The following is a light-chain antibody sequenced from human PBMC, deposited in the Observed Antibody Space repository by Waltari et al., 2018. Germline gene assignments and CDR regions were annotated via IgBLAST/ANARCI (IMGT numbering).Light chain of an antibody. CDR3: SSYSSSSTPYV. CDR1: SSDIGAFNY. Sequence: QSALTQPASVSGSPGQSITISCTGASSDIGAFNYVSWYQQHPGKAPKLMIYEVTNRPSGVPNRFSCSKSGNTASLTVSGLQAEDEAAYYCSSYSSSSTPYVFGPGTLVTVL. V-gene: IGLV2-14*03. J-gene: IGLJ1*01. CDR2: EVT.